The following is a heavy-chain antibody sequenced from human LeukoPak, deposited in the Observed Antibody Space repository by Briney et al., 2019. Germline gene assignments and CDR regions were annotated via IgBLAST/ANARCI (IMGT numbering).Heavy chain of an antibody. CDR1: GFTFSSYA. CDR2: IHSSGST. Sequence: PGGSLRLSCAASGFTFSSYAMSWVRQAPGKGLEWIGYIHSSGSTNYNPSLKSRVTISVDTSKNQFSLKLTSVTAADTAVYYCARVIGDIAVSGTSWFDPWGQGTLVTVSS. V-gene: IGHV4-59*01. CDR3: ARVIGDIAVSGTSWFDP. J-gene: IGHJ5*02. D-gene: IGHD6-19*01.